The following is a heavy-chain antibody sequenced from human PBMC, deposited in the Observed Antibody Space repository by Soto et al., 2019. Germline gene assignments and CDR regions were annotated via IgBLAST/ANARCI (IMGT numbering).Heavy chain of an antibody. V-gene: IGHV4-30-2*01. Sequence: QLQLQESGSGLVKPSQTLSLTCAVSGGSISSGGYSWSWIRQPLGKGREWIGYIYHSGSTYYNPSLKSRVTISVDRSKNQFSLKLSSVTAADTAVYYCARERYYYGMDVWGQGTTVTVSS. D-gene: IGHD1-20*01. CDR3: ARERYYYGMDV. CDR1: GGSISSGGYS. CDR2: IYHSGST. J-gene: IGHJ6*02.